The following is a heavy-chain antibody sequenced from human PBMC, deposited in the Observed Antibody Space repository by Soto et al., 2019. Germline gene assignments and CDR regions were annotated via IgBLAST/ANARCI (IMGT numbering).Heavy chain of an antibody. CDR3: ARKTYYGSGSYFDY. J-gene: IGHJ4*02. CDR2: ISSSGSTI. V-gene: IGHV3-48*03. CDR1: GFTFSSYE. D-gene: IGHD3-10*01. Sequence: EVQLVESGGGLVQPGGSLRLSCAASGFTFSSYEMNWVRQAPGKGLEWVPYISSSGSTIYYADSVKGRFTISRDNAKNSLYLQMNSLRAEDTAVYYCARKTYYGSGSYFDYWGQGTLVTVSS.